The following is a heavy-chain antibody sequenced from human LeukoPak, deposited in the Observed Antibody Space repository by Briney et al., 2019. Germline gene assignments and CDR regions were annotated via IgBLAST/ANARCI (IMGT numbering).Heavy chain of an antibody. CDR1: GGSFSGYY. D-gene: IGHD3-22*01. CDR2: INHSGST. CDR3: ARGVRNFYYDSSGYYRLDY. J-gene: IGHJ4*02. V-gene: IGHV4-34*01. Sequence: KPSETLSLTCAVYGGSFSGYYWSWIRQPPGKGLEWIGEINHSGSTNYNPSLKSRVTISVDTSKNQFSLKLSSVTAADTAVYYCARGVRNFYYDSSGYYRLDYWGQGTLVTVSS.